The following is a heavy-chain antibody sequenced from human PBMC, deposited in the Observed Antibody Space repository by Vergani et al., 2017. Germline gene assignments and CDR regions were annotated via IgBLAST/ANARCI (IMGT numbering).Heavy chain of an antibody. Sequence: QVQLQESGPGLVKPSQTLSLTCTVSGRSISSGGYYWSWIRQHPGKGLEWIGYIYYSGSTYYNPSLKSRVTISVDTSKNQFSLKLSSVTAADTAVYYCARVPAAIPFYYYYYMDVWGKGTTVTVSS. CDR3: ARVPAAIPFYYYYYMDV. D-gene: IGHD2-2*01. J-gene: IGHJ6*03. CDR1: GRSISSGGYY. V-gene: IGHV4-31*03. CDR2: IYYSGST.